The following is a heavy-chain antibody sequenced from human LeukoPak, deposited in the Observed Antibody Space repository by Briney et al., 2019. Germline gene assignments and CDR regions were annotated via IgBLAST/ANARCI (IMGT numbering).Heavy chain of an antibody. V-gene: IGHV3-66*02. CDR2: IYSGGST. Sequence: GGSLRLSXAASGFTVSSNYMSWVRQAPGKGLEWLSVIYSGGSTYYADSAKGRFTISRDNSKNTLYLQMNSLRAEDTAVYYCAREYCSSTSCSVDYWGQGTLVTVSS. CDR1: GFTVSSNY. J-gene: IGHJ4*02. D-gene: IGHD2-2*01. CDR3: AREYCSSTSCSVDY.